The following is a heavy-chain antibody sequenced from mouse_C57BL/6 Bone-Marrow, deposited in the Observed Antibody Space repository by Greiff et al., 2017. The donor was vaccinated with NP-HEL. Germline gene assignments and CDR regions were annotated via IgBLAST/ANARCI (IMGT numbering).Heavy chain of an antibody. CDR2: IYPGSGSP. CDR1: GYTFTSYW. Sequence: QVQLQQPGAELVKPGASVKMSCKASGYTFTSYWINWVEPRPGPGLEWIGDIYPGSGSPNYNEKFKSKATLTVDTSSSTAYMQLSSLTSEDSAVYYCAREANYYAMDYWGQGTSVTVSS. CDR3: AREANYYAMDY. V-gene: IGHV1-55*01. J-gene: IGHJ4*01.